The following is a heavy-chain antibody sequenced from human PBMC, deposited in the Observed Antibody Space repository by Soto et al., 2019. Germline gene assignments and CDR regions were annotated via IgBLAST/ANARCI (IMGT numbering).Heavy chain of an antibody. CDR1: GLTISGKKY. CDR3: ATWHEREHAYDV. D-gene: IGHD1-1*01. CDR2: LYDVDGS. V-gene: IGHV3-53*01. Sequence: DVQLVDSGGGLIQPGESLRLSCAAFGLTISGKKYVAWVRQAPGKGLEWVSALYDVDGSFYADSVKGRFTTSSDSSKTTVYLQMNDLRPDDTAVYYCATWHEREHAYDVWGQGKTVTVSS. J-gene: IGHJ3*01.